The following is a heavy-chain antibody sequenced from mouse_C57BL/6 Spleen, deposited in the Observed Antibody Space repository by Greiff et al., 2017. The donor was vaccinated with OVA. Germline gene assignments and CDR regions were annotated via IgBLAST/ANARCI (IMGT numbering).Heavy chain of an antibody. V-gene: IGHV1-50*01. D-gene: IGHD1-1*01. J-gene: IGHJ2*01. Sequence: QVQLQQPGAELVKPGASVKLSCKASGYTFTSYWMQWVKQRPGQGLEWIGEIDPSDSYTNYNQKFKGKATLTVDTSSSTAYMQLSSLTSEDSAVYYCASGCYGTKGYFDYWGQGTPLTVSS. CDR3: ASGCYGTKGYFDY. CDR1: GYTFTSYW. CDR2: IDPSDSYT.